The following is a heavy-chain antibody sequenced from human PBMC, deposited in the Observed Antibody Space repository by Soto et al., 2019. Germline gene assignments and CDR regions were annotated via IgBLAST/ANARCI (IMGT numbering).Heavy chain of an antibody. CDR1: GFSFTNFA. CDR2: IGASGDIT. J-gene: IGHJ4*02. D-gene: IGHD2-21*02. Sequence: PSETLSLSCAASGFSFTNFAMSWVRQAPGKGLEWVAGIGASGDITWYADSVKGRLSISRDNSKNTLYLQLNSLRFEDTAVYYCAKDDFTDRGDDYFDYWGPGTLVTVSS. CDR3: AKDDFTDRGDDYFDY. V-gene: IGHV3-23*01.